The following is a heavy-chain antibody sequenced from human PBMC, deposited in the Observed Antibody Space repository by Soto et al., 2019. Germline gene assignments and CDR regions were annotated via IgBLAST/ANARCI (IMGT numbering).Heavy chain of an antibody. Sequence: GASVKVSCKASGYTFTSYYMHWVRQAPGQGLEWMGIINPSGGSTSYAQKFQGRVTMTRDTSTSTVYMELSSLRSEDTAVYYCARDEGYSGSLRGSRVYEETGNFDYWGQGTLVTVSS. D-gene: IGHD1-26*01. CDR1: GYTFTSYY. CDR2: INPSGGST. CDR3: ARDEGYSGSLRGSRVYEETGNFDY. V-gene: IGHV1-46*01. J-gene: IGHJ4*02.